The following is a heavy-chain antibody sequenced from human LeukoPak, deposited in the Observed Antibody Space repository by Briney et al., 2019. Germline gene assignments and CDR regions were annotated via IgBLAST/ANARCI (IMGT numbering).Heavy chain of an antibody. V-gene: IGHV4-39*07. J-gene: IGHJ1*01. Sequence: SETLSLTCTVSGVSISSSNSYWGWIRQPPGKGLEWIGNIYHSGSTYYNPSLKSRVTISVDTSKNQFSVKLSSVTAADTAVYYCARGGDTSGHYYFEYFQHWGQGTLVTVSS. CDR1: GVSISSSNSY. D-gene: IGHD3-22*01. CDR2: IYHSGST. CDR3: ARGGDTSGHYYFEYFQH.